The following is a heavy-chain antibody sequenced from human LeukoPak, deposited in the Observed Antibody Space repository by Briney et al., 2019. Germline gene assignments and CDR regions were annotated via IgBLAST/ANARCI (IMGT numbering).Heavy chain of an antibody. V-gene: IGHV3-23*01. CDR3: VKDIQLST. CDR2: IGSSGGRT. CDR1: GDNLITAA. D-gene: IGHD5-24*01. Sequence: GGCLRLSRAAPGDNLITAAITCVPDAPQKGVEWVVIIGSSGGRTYYAASLKGRFTIYRDNSNHTLSLQINSLRVEDTAIYYCVKDIQLSTGGLGTMVTVSS. J-gene: IGHJ3*01.